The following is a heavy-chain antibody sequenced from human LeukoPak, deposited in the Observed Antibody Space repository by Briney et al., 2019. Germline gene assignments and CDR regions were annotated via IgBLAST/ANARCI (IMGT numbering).Heavy chain of an antibody. J-gene: IGHJ4*02. CDR2: INPSGGST. V-gene: IGHV1-46*01. CDR1: GYTFTSYD. CDR3: ARDHLKSFDY. Sequence: ASVKVSCKASGYTFTSYDINWVRQATGQGLEWMGIINPSGGSTSYAQKFQGRVTMTRDTSTSTVYMELSSLRSEDTAVYYCARDHLKSFDYWGQGTLVTVSS.